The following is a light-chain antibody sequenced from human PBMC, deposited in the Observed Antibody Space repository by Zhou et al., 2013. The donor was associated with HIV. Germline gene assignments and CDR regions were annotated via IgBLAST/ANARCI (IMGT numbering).Light chain of an antibody. CDR3: QQYNSYSPQT. Sequence: DIQMTQSPSTLSASVGDRVTITCRASQTIGSWLAWYQQKPGKAPNLLIYKASSLESGVPSRFSGSESGTEFTLTISSLQPDDFATYYCQQYNSYSPQTFGQGTKVEIK. CDR2: KAS. CDR1: QTIGSW. V-gene: IGKV1-5*03. J-gene: IGKJ1*01.